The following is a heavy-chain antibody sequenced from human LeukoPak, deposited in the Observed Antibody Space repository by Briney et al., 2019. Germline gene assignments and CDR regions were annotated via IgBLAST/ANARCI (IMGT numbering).Heavy chain of an antibody. CDR2: INAGNGNT. J-gene: IGHJ3*02. D-gene: IGHD5-18*01. CDR1: RYTFTLYT. CDR3: ARALEYTYGPDAFDI. V-gene: IGHV1-3*01. Sequence: ASVKVSCKASRYTFTLYTMHWVRQAPGQRLEWMGWINAGNGNTKYSQKFQGRVTITRDTSTSTAYMELSSLRSGDTAVYYCARALEYTYGPDAFDIWGQGTMVTVSS.